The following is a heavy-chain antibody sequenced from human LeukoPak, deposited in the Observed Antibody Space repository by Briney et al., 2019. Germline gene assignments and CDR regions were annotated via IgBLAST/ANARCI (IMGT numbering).Heavy chain of an antibody. J-gene: IGHJ5*02. CDR3: ARGFGELSFEILFDP. Sequence: PSETLSLTCIVSGGSITYFYWNWIRQSPEKGLEWIGYVYYSGSTNYNPSLKSRVTISVGTSKNQFSLKLTSVTAADTAVYYCARGFGELSFEILFDPWGQGTLVTVSS. CDR1: GGSITYFY. V-gene: IGHV4-59*01. CDR2: VYYSGST. D-gene: IGHD3-10*01.